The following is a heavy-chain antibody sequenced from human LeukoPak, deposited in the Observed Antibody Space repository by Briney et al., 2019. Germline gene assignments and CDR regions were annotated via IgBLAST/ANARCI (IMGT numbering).Heavy chain of an antibody. J-gene: IGHJ3*02. Sequence: PGGSLRLSCAASGFTFSSYAMHWVRQAPGKGLEWVANIKQDGSEKYYVDSVKGRFTISRDNAKNSLYLQMNSLRAEDTAVYYCAREAITMVRGVISDAFDIWGQGTMVTVSS. CDR1: GFTFSSYA. CDR3: AREAITMVRGVISDAFDI. CDR2: IKQDGSEK. D-gene: IGHD3-10*01. V-gene: IGHV3-7*01.